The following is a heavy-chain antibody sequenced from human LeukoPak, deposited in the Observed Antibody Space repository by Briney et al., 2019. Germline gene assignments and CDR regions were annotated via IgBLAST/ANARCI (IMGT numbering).Heavy chain of an antibody. J-gene: IGHJ4*02. V-gene: IGHV4-59*01. CDR2: IYYSGST. Sequence: SETLSLTCTVSGGSISSYYWSWIRQPPGKGLEWIGYIYYSGSTNYNPSLKSRVTISVDTSKNQFSLKLSSVTAADAAVYYCARVGIAAALDYWGQGTLVTVSS. D-gene: IGHD6-13*01. CDR3: ARVGIAAALDY. CDR1: GGSISSYY.